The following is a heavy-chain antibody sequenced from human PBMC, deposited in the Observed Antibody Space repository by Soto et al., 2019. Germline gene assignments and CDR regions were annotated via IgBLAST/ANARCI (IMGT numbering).Heavy chain of an antibody. Sequence: SEKISCKASGGTFSSYAISWVRQAPGQGLEWMGGIIPIIGTANYAQKFMGRVTSTADESTSTAYMELSILRSEDTAVYYRARDSDILTGPPPYYYYYGMDVWGQGTTVSVSS. V-gene: IGHV1-69*13. CDR1: GGTFSSYA. CDR3: ARDSDILTGPPPYYYYYGMDV. D-gene: IGHD3-9*01. CDR2: IIPIIGTA. J-gene: IGHJ6*02.